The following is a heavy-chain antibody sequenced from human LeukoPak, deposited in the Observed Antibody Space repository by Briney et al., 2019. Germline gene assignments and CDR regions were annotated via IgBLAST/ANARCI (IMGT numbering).Heavy chain of an antibody. Sequence: GGSLRLSCAASGFTFSSYWMSWVRQAPGKGLEWVANIKQDGSEKYYVDSVKGRFTISRDNAKNSLYLQMNSLRAEDTAVYYCAGDKYIVVVPAAATERYFDLWGRGTLVTVSS. CDR2: IKQDGSEK. CDR3: AGDKYIVVVPAAATERYFDL. J-gene: IGHJ2*01. D-gene: IGHD2-2*01. CDR1: GFTFSSYW. V-gene: IGHV3-7*01.